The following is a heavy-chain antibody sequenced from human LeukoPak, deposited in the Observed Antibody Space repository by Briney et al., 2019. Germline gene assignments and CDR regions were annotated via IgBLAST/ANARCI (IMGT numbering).Heavy chain of an antibody. V-gene: IGHV4-34*01. J-gene: IGHJ4*02. CDR3: ARVRGYCSGGSCYRAYFDY. D-gene: IGHD2-15*01. CDR2: INHSGST. CDR1: GGSFSGYY. Sequence: SETLSLTCAVYGGSFSGYYWSWIRQPPGKGLEWIGEINHSGSTNYNPSLKSRVTISVDTSKNQFSLKLSSVTAADTAVYYCARVRGYCSGGSCYRAYFDYWGQGTLVTVSS.